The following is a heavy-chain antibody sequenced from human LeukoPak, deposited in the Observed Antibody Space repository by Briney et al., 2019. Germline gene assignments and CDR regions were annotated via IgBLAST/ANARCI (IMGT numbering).Heavy chain of an antibody. J-gene: IGHJ4*02. CDR3: ATDHVVGASQFDY. V-gene: IGHV3-7*01. CDR2: IKQDGSEK. CDR1: GFTFSSYW. Sequence: GGSLRLSCAASGFTFSSYWMSWVRQAPGKGLEWVANIKQDGSEKYYVDSVKGRFTISRDNAKNSLYLQMNSLRDEDTAVYYCATDHVVGASQFDYWGQGTLVTVSS. D-gene: IGHD2-15*01.